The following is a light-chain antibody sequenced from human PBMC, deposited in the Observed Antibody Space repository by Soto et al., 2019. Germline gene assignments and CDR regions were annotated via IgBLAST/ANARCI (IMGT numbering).Light chain of an antibody. V-gene: IGKV3-15*01. CDR1: QRVSSN. Sequence: EIVMTQSPATLSVSPGERATLSCRASQRVSSNLAWYQQKPGQAPRHLIYGASTRATGITARFSGSGSGTEFTLTISSLQSEDFAVYYCQQYNNRLITFGQGTRLEIK. CDR2: GAS. CDR3: QQYNNRLIT. J-gene: IGKJ5*01.